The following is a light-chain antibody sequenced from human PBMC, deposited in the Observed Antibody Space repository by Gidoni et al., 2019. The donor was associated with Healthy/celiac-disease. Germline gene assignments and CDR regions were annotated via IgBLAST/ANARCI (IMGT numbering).Light chain of an antibody. CDR2: GAS. CDR3: QQSET. CDR1: QSVSSSY. V-gene: IGKV3-20*01. J-gene: IGKJ2*01. Sequence: EIVLTQSPGTLSLSPGERATLSCRASQSVSSSYLAWYQQKPGQAPRLLIYGASSRATGIPDRFSGSGSGTDFTLTISRLEPEDFAVYYCQQSETFGQXTKLEIK.